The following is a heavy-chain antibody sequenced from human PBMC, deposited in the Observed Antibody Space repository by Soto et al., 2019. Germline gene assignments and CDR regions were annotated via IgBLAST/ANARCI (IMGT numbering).Heavy chain of an antibody. CDR2: ISAYNGNK. CDR1: GYTFTSYG. J-gene: IGHJ4*02. D-gene: IGHD6-13*01. Sequence: ASVKVSCKASGYTFTSYGISWVREAPGQGLEWMGWISAYNGNKDYAQKLQGRVTMNTDTSTSTAYVELRSLRSDDTAVYHCARDDRQQLTIDYWGQGTLVSAPQ. V-gene: IGHV1-18*04. CDR3: ARDDRQQLTIDY.